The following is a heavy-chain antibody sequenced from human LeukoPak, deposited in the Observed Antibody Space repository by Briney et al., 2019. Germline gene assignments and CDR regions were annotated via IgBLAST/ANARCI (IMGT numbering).Heavy chain of an antibody. V-gene: IGHV3-23*01. J-gene: IGHJ4*02. CDR1: GFTFSSYA. D-gene: IGHD1-26*01. CDR3: AKRDSDPIRFDY. Sequence: GGSLRLSCAASGFTFSSYAMSWVRQAPGKGLEWVSTITDTGGRISYADSVKGRFTISRDNSENTLYLQMNSLRAEDTAVYYCAKRDSDPIRFDYWGQGTPVTVSS. CDR2: ITDTGGRI.